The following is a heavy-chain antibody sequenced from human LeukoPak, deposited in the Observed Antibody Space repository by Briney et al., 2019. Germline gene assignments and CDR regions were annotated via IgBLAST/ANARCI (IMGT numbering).Heavy chain of an antibody. CDR3: VRDGRKSRVVDIVRKKETGYYYYMDV. V-gene: IGHV3-21*01. D-gene: IGHD2-2*03. CDR2: ISSSSSYI. CDR1: GFTLSSYS. Sequence: GGSLRLSCAGSGFTLSSYSMDWVRQAPGKGLEWVSSISSSSSYIYYADSVKGRFTISRDNAKNSLYLQVNSLRAEDTAVFSCVRDGRKSRVVDIVRKKETGYYYYMDVWGKGTTVTVSS. J-gene: IGHJ6*03.